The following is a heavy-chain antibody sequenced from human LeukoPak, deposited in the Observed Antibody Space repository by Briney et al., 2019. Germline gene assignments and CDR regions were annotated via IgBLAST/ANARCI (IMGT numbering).Heavy chain of an antibody. D-gene: IGHD2-15*01. CDR2: ISDTGNT. V-gene: IGHV3-53*01. Sequence: GGSLRLSCAASGFTVSSNYMSWVRQAPGKGLEWASAISDTGNTYHADSVKGRFTISRDSSKNTLFLQMNRLRPEDAAVYYCAKAPVTTCRGAFCYPFDYWGLGTLDTVSS. CDR3: AKAPVTTCRGAFCYPFDY. CDR1: GFTVSSNY. J-gene: IGHJ4*02.